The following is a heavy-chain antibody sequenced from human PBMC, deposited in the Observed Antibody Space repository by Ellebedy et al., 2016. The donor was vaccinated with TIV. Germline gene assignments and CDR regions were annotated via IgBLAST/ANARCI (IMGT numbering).Heavy chain of an antibody. J-gene: IGHJ4*02. V-gene: IGHV3-23*01. CDR1: GFTFSSYA. Sequence: GESLKISCAASGFTFSSYAMSWVRQAPGKGLEWVSTMSHTGTRTYYANSVEGRFIISRDSSKRTLYLQMNSLRAEDTAVYYCTKGRGGGSDTSSPRYYFDSWGLGTLVTVSS. CDR2: MSHTGTRT. CDR3: TKGRGGGSDTSSPRYYFDS. D-gene: IGHD2-2*01.